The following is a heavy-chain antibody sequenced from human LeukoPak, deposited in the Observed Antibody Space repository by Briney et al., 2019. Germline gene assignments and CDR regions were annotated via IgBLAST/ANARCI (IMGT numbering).Heavy chain of an antibody. V-gene: IGHV3-7*01. CDR1: GFTLGVYA. CDR3: ARESSSTDAFDI. J-gene: IGHJ3*02. D-gene: IGHD6-13*01. CDR2: IKKDGSEK. Sequence: GGSLRLSCTASGFTLGVYAMSWVRDAPERGVEWVANIKKDGSEKYYVNSLMGRFTIYRNNAKNSLYLQMNSLRAEDTDVYYCARESSSTDAFDIWGQGTMVTVSS.